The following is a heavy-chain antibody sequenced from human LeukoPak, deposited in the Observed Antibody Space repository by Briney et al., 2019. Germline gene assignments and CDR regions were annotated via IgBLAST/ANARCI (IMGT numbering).Heavy chain of an antibody. J-gene: IGHJ6*02. CDR2: ISAYNGNT. CDR3: ARESIATSYYYYGMDV. V-gene: IGHV1-18*01. CDR1: GYTFTSYG. D-gene: IGHD2-21*01. Sequence: EASVKVSFKASGYTFTSYGISWVRQAPGQGLEWMGWISAYNGNTNYAQKLQGRVTMTTDTSTSTAYMELRSLRSDDTAVYYCARESIATSYYYYGMDVWGQGTTVTVSS.